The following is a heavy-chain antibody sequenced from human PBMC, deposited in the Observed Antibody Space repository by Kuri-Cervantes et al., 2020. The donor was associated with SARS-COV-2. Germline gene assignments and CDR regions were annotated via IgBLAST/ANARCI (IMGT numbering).Heavy chain of an antibody. CDR3: ARSTAGYSSSWYTDY. CDR2: INPSGGST. D-gene: IGHD6-13*01. V-gene: IGHV1-46*03. J-gene: IGHJ4*02. Sequence: ASVKVSCKASGYTFTSYYMHWVRQAPGQGLEWMGIINPSGGSTSYAQKFQGRVTMTRDTSTGTVYMELSSLTSEDTAVYYCARSTAGYSSSWYTDYWGQGTLVTVSS. CDR1: GYTFTSYY.